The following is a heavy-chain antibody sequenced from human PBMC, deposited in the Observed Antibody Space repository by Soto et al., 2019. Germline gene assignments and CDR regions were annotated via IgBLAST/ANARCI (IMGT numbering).Heavy chain of an antibody. D-gene: IGHD3-10*01. J-gene: IGHJ4*02. V-gene: IGHV1-18*01. CDR2: ISTYNGNT. CDR1: GYTFTTYG. CDR3: ARDRESLVRGIVGF. Sequence: QVQVVQSGAEVEKPGASVKVSCKASGYTFTTYGITWVRQAPGQGLEWMGWISTYNGNTNYAQKFQGRVTMTTGASTSTAYMELRSLRSDDTAMYYCARDRESLVRGIVGFWGQGTLVTVSS.